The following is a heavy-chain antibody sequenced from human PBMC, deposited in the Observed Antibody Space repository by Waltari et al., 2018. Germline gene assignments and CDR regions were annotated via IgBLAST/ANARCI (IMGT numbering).Heavy chain of an antibody. CDR3: AGGKYYYDSSGYYRAQYFDY. CDR2: IYYSGST. J-gene: IGHJ4*02. V-gene: IGHV4-39*01. CDR1: CGSISRSSYY. D-gene: IGHD3-22*01. Sequence: QLQLQESGPGLVKPSETLSLTCTVTCGSISRSSYYWGWIRQPPGKGLEWLGSIYYSGSTYNNPSRKSRVTISVDTSKNQFSLKLSSVTAADTAVYYCAGGKYYYDSSGYYRAQYFDYWGQGTLVTVSS.